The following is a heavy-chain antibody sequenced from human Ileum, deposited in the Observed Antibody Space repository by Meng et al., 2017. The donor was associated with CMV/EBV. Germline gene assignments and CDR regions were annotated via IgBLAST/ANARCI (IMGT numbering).Heavy chain of an antibody. CDR2: IYYSGST. CDR3: ARIVYYDSSGYYSFDY. CDR1: GSISSSSYY. V-gene: IGHV4-39*07. D-gene: IGHD3-22*01. Sequence: GSISSSSYYWGWIRQPPGKGLEWIGSIYYSGSTYYNPSLKSRVTISVDTSKNQFSLKLSSVTAADTAVYYCARIVYYDSSGYYSFDYWGQGTLVTVSS. J-gene: IGHJ4*02.